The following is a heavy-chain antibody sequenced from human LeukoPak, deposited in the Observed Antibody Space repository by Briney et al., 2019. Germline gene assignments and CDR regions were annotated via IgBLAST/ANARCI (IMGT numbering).Heavy chain of an antibody. CDR1: GGSISSGDYY. CDR2: IFNSEHA. D-gene: IGHD3-3*01. V-gene: IGHV4-30-4*01. Sequence: SQTLSLTCTVSGGSISSGDYYWSWIRQPPGKGLEWLGYIFNSEHAYYNPSLKSRVTTSVDTSKNQFSLKLSSVTAADTAVYYCARLPVERITIFGVAPPKDYWGQGTLVTVSS. J-gene: IGHJ4*02. CDR3: ARLPVERITIFGVAPPKDY.